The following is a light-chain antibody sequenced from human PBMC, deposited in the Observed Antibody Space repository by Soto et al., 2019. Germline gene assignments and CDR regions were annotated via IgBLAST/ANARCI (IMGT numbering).Light chain of an antibody. Sequence: QSALTQPPSLSGTPGQRVTISCSGSTSNIAGNTVHWYQHLPETAPKLLIYMDDQRPSEVPDRFSGSKSGTSASLAISGLQSEDEADYYCATWDDSLNAAVFGGGTQLTVL. CDR3: ATWDDSLNAAV. CDR1: TSNIAGNT. V-gene: IGLV1-44*01. CDR2: MDD. J-gene: IGLJ7*01.